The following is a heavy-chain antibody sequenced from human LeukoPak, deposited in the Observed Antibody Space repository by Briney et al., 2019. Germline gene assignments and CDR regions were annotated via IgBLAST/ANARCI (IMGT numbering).Heavy chain of an antibody. V-gene: IGHV4-4*07. J-gene: IGHJ4*02. Sequence: SETLSLTCNVSGGSISSNYWSWIRQPAGKGLEWMGRIYTSGSTNYNASPKSRVSMSVATSKNQFSLKLSSVTAADTAVFYCARENSGSYREFDYWGRGTLVTVSS. CDR1: GGSISSNY. CDR2: IYTSGST. CDR3: ARENSGSYREFDY. D-gene: IGHD1-26*01.